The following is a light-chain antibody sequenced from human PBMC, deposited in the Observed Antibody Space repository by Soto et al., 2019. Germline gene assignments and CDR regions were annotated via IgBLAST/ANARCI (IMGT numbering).Light chain of an antibody. Sequence: DIQMTQSPSTLSASVGDRVSITCRASQSINIWLTWFQQKPGKAPKLLIYKASSLESGVPSRFSGSGSGTEFTLTISSLQPDDFATYYCQQYNSYPVTFGQGTKLEIK. CDR3: QQYNSYPVT. J-gene: IGKJ2*01. V-gene: IGKV1-5*03. CDR2: KAS. CDR1: QSINIW.